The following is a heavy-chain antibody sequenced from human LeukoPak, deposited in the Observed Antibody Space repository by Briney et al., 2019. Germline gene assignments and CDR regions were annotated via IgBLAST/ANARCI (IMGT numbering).Heavy chain of an antibody. D-gene: IGHD6-13*01. J-gene: IGHJ4*02. Sequence: GGSLRLSCAASGFTFSNYWMSWVRQAPGKGLEWVANIKEDGSEKYYVDSVKGRFTISRDNARNSLYLQMNSLRAEDTAVYYCASGRQLGYWGQGTLVTVSS. CDR2: IKEDGSEK. CDR1: GFTFSNYW. V-gene: IGHV3-7*01. CDR3: ASGRQLGY.